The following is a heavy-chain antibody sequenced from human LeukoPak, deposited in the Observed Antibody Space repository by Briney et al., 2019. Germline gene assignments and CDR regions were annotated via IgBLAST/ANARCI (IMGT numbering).Heavy chain of an antibody. J-gene: IGHJ4*02. CDR3: ARDLDITMIVAPFY. D-gene: IGHD3-22*01. CDR1: GGSISSSSYY. V-gene: IGHV4-39*07. CDR2: IYYSGST. Sequence: SETLSLTCTVSGGSISSSSYYWGWIRQPPGKGLEWIGSIYYSGSTYYNPSLKSRVTISVDTSKNQFSLKLSSVTAADTAVYYCARDLDITMIVAPFYWGQGTLVTVSS.